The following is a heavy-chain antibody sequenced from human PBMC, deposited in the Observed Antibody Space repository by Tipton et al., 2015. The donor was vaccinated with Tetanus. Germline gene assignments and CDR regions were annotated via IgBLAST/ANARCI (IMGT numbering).Heavy chain of an antibody. V-gene: IGHV4-59*01. CDR2: IYYRGST. CDR1: GGSISSYY. J-gene: IGHJ3*02. D-gene: IGHD5-24*01. Sequence: TLSLTCTVSGGSISSYYWSWIRQPPGKGLEWIGYIYYRGSTNYNPSLKSRVTISVDTSKNQFSLKLSSVTAADTAVYYCARDMSRDGYVGFDIWGQGTMVTVSS. CDR3: ARDMSRDGYVGFDI.